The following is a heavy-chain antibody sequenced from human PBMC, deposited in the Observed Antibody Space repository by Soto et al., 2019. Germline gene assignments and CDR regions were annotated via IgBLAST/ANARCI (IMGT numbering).Heavy chain of an antibody. CDR3: ARHKYEGGSGYAPRRGGMDV. D-gene: IGHD3-3*01. Sequence: GESLKISCKGSGYSFTSYWISWVRQMPGKGLEWMGRIDPSDSYTNYSPSFQGHVTISADKSISTAYLQWSSLKASDTAMYYCARHKYEGGSGYAPRRGGMDVWGQGSTVTLSS. V-gene: IGHV5-10-1*01. CDR2: IDPSDSYT. CDR1: GYSFTSYW. J-gene: IGHJ6*02.